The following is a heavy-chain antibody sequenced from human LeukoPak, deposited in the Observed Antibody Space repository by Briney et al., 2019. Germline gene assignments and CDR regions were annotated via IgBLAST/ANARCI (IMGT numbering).Heavy chain of an antibody. CDR3: ARDYAFDI. Sequence: SETLSLTCTVSGGSVSSGSYFWSWIRQPPGKGLEWIGFIYYSGSTNYNPSLKSRVTISVDTSKNQFSLKLSSVTAADTAVYYCARDYAFDIWGQGTMVTVSS. J-gene: IGHJ3*02. CDR1: GGSVSSGSYF. CDR2: IYYSGST. V-gene: IGHV4-61*01.